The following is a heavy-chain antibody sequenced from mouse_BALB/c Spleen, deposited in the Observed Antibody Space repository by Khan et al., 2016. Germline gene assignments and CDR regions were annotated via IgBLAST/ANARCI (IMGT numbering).Heavy chain of an antibody. D-gene: IGHD2-12*01. CDR2: ISGGDSYT. J-gene: IGHJ4*01. Sequence: EVELVESGGGLVKPGGSLKLSCAASGFTFSTYGMSWVRQTPEKRLEWVATISGGDSYTYYPDSVKGRFTISRDNAKNNLYLQMSSLRSEDTALYYCARFYEYYAMDYWGQGTSVTVSS. CDR1: GFTFSTYG. CDR3: ARFYEYYAMDY. V-gene: IGHV5-9-2*01.